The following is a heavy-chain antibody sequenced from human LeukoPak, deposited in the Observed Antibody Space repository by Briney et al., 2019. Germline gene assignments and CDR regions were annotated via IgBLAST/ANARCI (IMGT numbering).Heavy chain of an antibody. Sequence: GASVKVSCKASGYTFTSYYMHWVRQAPGQGLEWMGIINPSGGSTSYAQKFQGRVTMTRDTSTSTVYMELSSLRSEDTAVYYCARDIGHDYGGNPVYYFDYWGQGTLVTVSS. D-gene: IGHD4-23*01. V-gene: IGHV1-46*01. CDR3: ARDIGHDYGGNPVYYFDY. CDR2: INPSGGST. J-gene: IGHJ4*02. CDR1: GYTFTSYY.